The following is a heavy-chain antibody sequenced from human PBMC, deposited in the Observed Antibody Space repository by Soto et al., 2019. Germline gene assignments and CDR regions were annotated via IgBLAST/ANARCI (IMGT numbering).Heavy chain of an antibody. J-gene: IGHJ4*02. Sequence: VASVKVSCKASGYTFTGYYMHWVRQAPGQGLEWMGWINPNSGGTNYAQKFQGRVTMTRDTSISTAYMELSRLRSDDTAVYYCARDLNLRFLEWLYCYWGQGTLVTVSS. D-gene: IGHD3-3*01. CDR3: ARDLNLRFLEWLYCY. CDR2: INPNSGGT. CDR1: GYTFTGYY. V-gene: IGHV1-2*02.